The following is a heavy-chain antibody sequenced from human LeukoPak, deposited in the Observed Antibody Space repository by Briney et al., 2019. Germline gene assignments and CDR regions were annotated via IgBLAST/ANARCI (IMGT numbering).Heavy chain of an antibody. CDR1: GFTFDDYA. CDR2: ISWNSGSI. CDR3: AKGENYYDSSGYSEYFQH. V-gene: IGHV3-9*03. Sequence: PGGSLRLSCAASGFTFDDYAMHWVRHAPGKGLEWVSGISWNSGSIGYADSVKGRFTISRDNAKNSLYLQMNSLRAEDMALYYCAKGENYYDSSGYSEYFQHWGQGTLVTVSS. D-gene: IGHD3-22*01. J-gene: IGHJ1*01.